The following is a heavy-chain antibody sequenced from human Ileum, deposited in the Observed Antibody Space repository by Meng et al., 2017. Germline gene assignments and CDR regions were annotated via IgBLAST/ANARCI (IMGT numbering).Heavy chain of an antibody. CDR1: GESFSGYY. CDR2: INHSGST. J-gene: IGHJ4*02. Sequence: HVRLQQWGAGLFEPSESLSLTCAVYGESFSGYYWSWIRQPPGKGLEWIGEINHSGSTNYNPSLKSRVTISVDTSKNQFSLKLSSVTAADTAVYYCARTRRGSSGWYMGYWGQGTLVTVSS. D-gene: IGHD6-19*01. CDR3: ARTRRGSSGWYMGY. V-gene: IGHV4-34*01.